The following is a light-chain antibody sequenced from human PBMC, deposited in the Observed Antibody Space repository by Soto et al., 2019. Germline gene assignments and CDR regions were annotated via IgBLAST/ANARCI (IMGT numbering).Light chain of an antibody. V-gene: IGKV1-39*01. CDR1: QTINNY. CDR3: QQTYSTPYV. Sequence: DIQLTQSPPSLSASVGDRVTITCRASQTINNYVNWYQQEAGKAPKLLIYGASSLQSGVPSRFSGSGFGTEFTLTISSLQSEDFVIYYWQQTYSTPYVFGGGTKLDI. J-gene: IGKJ2*01. CDR2: GAS.